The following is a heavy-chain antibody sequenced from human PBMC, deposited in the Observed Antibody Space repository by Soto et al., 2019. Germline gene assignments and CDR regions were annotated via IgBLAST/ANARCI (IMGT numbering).Heavy chain of an antibody. Sequence: ASVKVSCKASGYTFTSYDINWVRQATGQGLEWMGWMNPNSGNTGYAQKFQGQVTISADKSISTAYLQWSSLKASDTAMYYCARHGGGYYYYYMDVWGKGTTVTVSS. V-gene: IGHV1-8*01. CDR1: GYTFTSYD. J-gene: IGHJ6*03. D-gene: IGHD3-3*01. CDR3: ARHGGGYYYYYMDV. CDR2: MNPNSGNT.